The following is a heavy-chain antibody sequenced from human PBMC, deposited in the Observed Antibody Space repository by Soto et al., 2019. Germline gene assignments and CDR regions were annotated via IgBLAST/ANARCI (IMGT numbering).Heavy chain of an antibody. D-gene: IGHD6-6*01. J-gene: IGHJ6*03. Sequence: ASVKGSCKASGYTFTNYGITRVRQAPGQGIEWMGWISAYNGNTHYTQRLQGRVTMTTDTSTSTAYMELRCLRSDDTAVYYCVSVRQLVGYFYYYMDVCGKGTTVTVSS. CDR1: GYTFTNYG. V-gene: IGHV1-18*01. CDR3: VSVRQLVGYFYYYMDV. CDR2: ISAYNGNT.